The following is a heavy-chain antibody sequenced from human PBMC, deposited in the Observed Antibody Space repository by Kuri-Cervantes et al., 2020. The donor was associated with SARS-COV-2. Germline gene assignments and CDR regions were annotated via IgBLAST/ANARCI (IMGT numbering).Heavy chain of an antibody. V-gene: IGHV1-69*04. J-gene: IGHJ4*02. CDR3: ARYGTPRYYFDY. D-gene: IGHD1-14*01. CDR2: IIPIIGTA. CDR1: GGTFSSYA. Sequence: SVKVSCKASGGTFSSYAISWVRQAPGQGLEWMGRIIPIIGTANYAQKFQGRVTITADKSTSTAYMELSSLRSEDTAVYYGARYGTPRYYFDYRGQGTLVTVSS.